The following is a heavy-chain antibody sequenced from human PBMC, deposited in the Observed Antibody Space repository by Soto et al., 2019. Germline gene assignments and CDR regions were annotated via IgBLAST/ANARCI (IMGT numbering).Heavy chain of an antibody. V-gene: IGHV4-39*01. CDR2: FYYSENT. J-gene: IGHJ4*02. Sequence: SETLSLTCAVYGGSFSSKSYSWGWIRQPPGKGLEWIGTFYYSENTYYNPSLKSRVTISVDRSKNQFSLKLSSVTAADTAVYYCARHFSVDYFDYWGQGALVTVSS. CDR3: ARHFSVDYFDY. CDR1: GGSFSSKSYS.